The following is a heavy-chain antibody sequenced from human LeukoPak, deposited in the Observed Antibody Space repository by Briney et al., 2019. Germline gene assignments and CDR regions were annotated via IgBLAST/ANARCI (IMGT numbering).Heavy chain of an antibody. D-gene: IGHD3-22*01. CDR1: GFTFSSYW. J-gene: IGHJ3*02. Sequence: GGSLRLSCAASGFTFSSYWMNWARQAPGKGLEWVASINHNGNVNYYVDSVKGRFTISRDNAKNSLYLQMNSLRAEDTAVYYCARPLSSGRNNAFDIWGQGTMVTVSS. V-gene: IGHV3-7*01. CDR3: ARPLSSGRNNAFDI. CDR2: INHNGNVN.